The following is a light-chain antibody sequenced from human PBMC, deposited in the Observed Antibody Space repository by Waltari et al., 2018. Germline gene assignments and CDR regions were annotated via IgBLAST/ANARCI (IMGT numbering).Light chain of an antibody. CDR2: DVN. CDR1: SSDVGGNHY. Sequence: QSALTQPASVSGSPGQSITISCTGTSSDVGGNHYVSWYQQHPDNAPKLLIYDVNNRPSGVATRFAGSKSGNTASLIISGLQAEDEADYYCSSYSSSGTLYVFGSGTKVTVL. CDR3: SSYSSSGTLYV. V-gene: IGLV2-14*03. J-gene: IGLJ1*01.